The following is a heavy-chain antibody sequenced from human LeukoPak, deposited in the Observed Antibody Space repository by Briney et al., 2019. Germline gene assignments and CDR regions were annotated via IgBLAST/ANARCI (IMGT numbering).Heavy chain of an antibody. J-gene: IGHJ4*02. D-gene: IGHD6-19*01. V-gene: IGHV3-64*01. CDR2: ISSNGGST. CDR1: GFTFSSYA. CDR3: ARVVRYSSGPLTDLLPYYFDY. Sequence: GGSLRLSCAASGFTFSSYAMHWVRQAPGKGLEYVSAISSNGGSTYYANSVKGRFTISRDNSKNTLYLQMGSLRAEDMAVYYCARVVRYSSGPLTDLLPYYFDYWGQGTLVTVSS.